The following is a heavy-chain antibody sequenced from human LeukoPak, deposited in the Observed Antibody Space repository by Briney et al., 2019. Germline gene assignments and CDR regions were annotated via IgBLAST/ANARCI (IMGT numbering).Heavy chain of an antibody. CDR1: GGSFSGYY. CDR2: INYSGST. Sequence: SETLSLTCAVYGGSFSGYYWTWIRQPPGKGLEWIGEINYSGSTNYNPSLKSRVTISIHTSKNQFSLKLGSVTAADTAVYYCMGGSGYYNCHYMDVWGKGTTVTVSS. V-gene: IGHV4-34*01. J-gene: IGHJ6*03. D-gene: IGHD2-15*01. CDR3: MGGSGYYNCHYMDV.